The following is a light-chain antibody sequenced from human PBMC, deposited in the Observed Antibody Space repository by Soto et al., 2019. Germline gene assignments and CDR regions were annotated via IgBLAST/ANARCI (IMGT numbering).Light chain of an antibody. CDR3: SSYTSTTSYV. V-gene: IGLV2-14*03. Sequence: QSALTQPASVSDSPGQSITISCLGTSSDIGSSDHVSWHQQHPGRAPKLIIYDVYNRPSGVSHRFSGSKTGNTASLIISGLQAEDEADYYCSSYTSTTSYVFGSGTKLTVL. CDR2: DVY. J-gene: IGLJ1*01. CDR1: SSDIGSSDH.